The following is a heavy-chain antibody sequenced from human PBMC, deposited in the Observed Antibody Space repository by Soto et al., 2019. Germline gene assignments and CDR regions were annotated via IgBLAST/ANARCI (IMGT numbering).Heavy chain of an antibody. D-gene: IGHD2-2*01. CDR3: ARGRGSTGYLGREHYFDY. J-gene: IGHJ4*02. Sequence: PGGSLRLSCAASGFSVTNNYMNWVRQAPGKGLEWVSTIDIGGNTYYADSVKDRFTISRDNSRNTLYLHMDSLRAEDTAVYYCARGRGSTGYLGREHYFDYWGQGTLVTVSS. CDR2: IDIGGNT. CDR1: GFSVTNNY. V-gene: IGHV3-66*01.